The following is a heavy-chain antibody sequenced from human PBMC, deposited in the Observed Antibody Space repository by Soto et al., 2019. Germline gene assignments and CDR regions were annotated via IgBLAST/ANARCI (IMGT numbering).Heavy chain of an antibody. Sequence: PGASLKISCAASGFDASVNYMTWVRRAPGKGLEWVSAINNAYSTFYADSVKGRFTISRDNSKNTVYLQMNSLRVEDTAMYYCVRENYYYGMDVWGQGTAVTVSS. CDR2: INNAYST. CDR3: VRENYYYGMDV. CDR1: GFDASVNY. V-gene: IGHV3-66*01. J-gene: IGHJ6*02.